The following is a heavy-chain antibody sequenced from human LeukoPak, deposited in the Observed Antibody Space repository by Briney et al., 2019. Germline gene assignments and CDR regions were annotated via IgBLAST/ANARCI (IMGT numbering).Heavy chain of an antibody. CDR1: GGSISSGDYY. CDR2: IYYSGST. D-gene: IGHD5-12*01. Sequence: PSETLSLTCTVSGGSISSGDYYWSWIRQPPGKGLEWIGYIYYSGSTYYNPSLKSRVTISVDTSKNQFPLKLSSVTAADTAVYYCARDLYSGYDFDYWGQGTLVTVSS. CDR3: ARDLYSGYDFDY. J-gene: IGHJ4*02. V-gene: IGHV4-30-4*08.